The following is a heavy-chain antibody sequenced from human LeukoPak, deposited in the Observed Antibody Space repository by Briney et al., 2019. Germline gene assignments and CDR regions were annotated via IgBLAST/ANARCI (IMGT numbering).Heavy chain of an antibody. CDR3: AKVGNIAARQGYFDY. CDR1: GFTFDDYA. D-gene: IGHD6-6*01. J-gene: IGHJ4*02. Sequence: GRSLRLSCAASGFTFDDYAMPWVRQAPGKGLEWVSGISWNSGSIGYAESVKGRFTISRDNAKYSLYLQMNSLRTEDTALYYCAKVGNIAARQGYFDYWGQGTLVTVSS. CDR2: ISWNSGSI. V-gene: IGHV3-9*01.